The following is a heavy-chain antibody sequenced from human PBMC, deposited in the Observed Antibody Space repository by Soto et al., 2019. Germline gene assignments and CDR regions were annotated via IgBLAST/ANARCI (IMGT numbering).Heavy chain of an antibody. CDR1: GYSFDTFG. Sequence: QVQVVQSGAEVKKPGASVKVACKASGYSFDTFGMSWVRQAPGQGLEWMGWISIEKGDTNSAQQFQDSVTMTTDTSTSTGYMELRSLTSDDTAVYYCARCYCSVGSCFTCWHFDLWGRRTLVTVSP. D-gene: IGHD2-15*01. J-gene: IGHJ2*01. V-gene: IGHV1-18*01. CDR2: ISIEKGDT. CDR3: ARCYCSVGSCFTCWHFDL.